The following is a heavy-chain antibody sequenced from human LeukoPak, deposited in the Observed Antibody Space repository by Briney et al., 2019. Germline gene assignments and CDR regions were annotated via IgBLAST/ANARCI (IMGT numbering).Heavy chain of an antibody. CDR1: GGSFSGYY. D-gene: IGHD2-21*01. CDR3: ARERLLRYDY. J-gene: IGHJ4*02. CDR2: INHSGST. V-gene: IGHV4-34*01. Sequence: SETLSLTCAVYGGSFSGYYWSWIRQPPGKGLEWIGEINHSGSTNYNPSLKSRVTISVDTSKNQFSLKLSSVTAADTALYFCARERLLRYDYWGQGTPVTVSS.